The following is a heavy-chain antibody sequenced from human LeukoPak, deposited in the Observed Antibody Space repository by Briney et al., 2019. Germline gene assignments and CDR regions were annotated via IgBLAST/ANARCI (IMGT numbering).Heavy chain of an antibody. Sequence: SETLSLTCTVSGGSISSGDYYWSWIRQPPGKGLEWIGYIYYSGSTYYNPSLKSRVTISVDTSKNQFSLKLSSVTAADTGVYYCARSMVVTAFDIWGQGTMVTVSS. CDR2: IYYSGST. CDR1: GGSISSGDYY. CDR3: ARSMVVTAFDI. V-gene: IGHV4-30-4*08. J-gene: IGHJ3*02. D-gene: IGHD2-21*02.